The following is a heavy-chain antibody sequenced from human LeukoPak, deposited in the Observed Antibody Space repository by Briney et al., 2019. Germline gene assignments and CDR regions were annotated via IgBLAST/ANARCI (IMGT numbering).Heavy chain of an antibody. CDR3: VRRGDASSGWGDHDY. J-gene: IGHJ4*02. V-gene: IGHV3-23*01. D-gene: IGHD6-19*01. Sequence: GGSLRLSCAAFGITFSSYAMSWVRQAPGKGLEWVSTIGGSGDKTFYADSVKGRFTISRDNSKNMLHLQMSSLTGEDTALYYCVRRGDASSGWGDHDYWGQGALVTVSS. CDR1: GITFSSYA. CDR2: IGGSGDKT.